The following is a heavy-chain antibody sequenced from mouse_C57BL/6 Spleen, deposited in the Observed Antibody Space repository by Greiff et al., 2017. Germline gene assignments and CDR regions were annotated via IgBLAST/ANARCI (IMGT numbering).Heavy chain of an antibody. CDR3: ARPGGSYGSDLAY. CDR1: GYTFTDYN. Sequence: EVQLQQSGAELAKPGASVKMSCKASGYTFTDYNMNWVKQSHGKSLEWIGYINPNNGGTSYNQKFKGKATLTVHKSSSPAYMALRSLTSEDSAFYSGARPGGSYGSDLAYWGQGTLVTVSA. J-gene: IGHJ3*01. D-gene: IGHD2-12*01. V-gene: IGHV1-22*01. CDR2: INPNNGGT.